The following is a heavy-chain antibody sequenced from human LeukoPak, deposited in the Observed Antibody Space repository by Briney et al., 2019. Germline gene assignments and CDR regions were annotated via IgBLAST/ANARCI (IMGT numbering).Heavy chain of an antibody. V-gene: IGHV3-7*04. D-gene: IGHD4-23*01. CDR2: IKQDGSEK. CDR3: ARVFLRWSDDAFDI. J-gene: IGHJ3*02. CDR1: GFTFSSYW. Sequence: GGSLRLSCAASGFTFSSYWVSWVRQAPGKGLEWVANIKQDGSEKYYVDSVKGRFTISRDNAKNSLYLQMNSLRAEDTAVYYCARVFLRWSDDAFDIWGQGTMVTVSS.